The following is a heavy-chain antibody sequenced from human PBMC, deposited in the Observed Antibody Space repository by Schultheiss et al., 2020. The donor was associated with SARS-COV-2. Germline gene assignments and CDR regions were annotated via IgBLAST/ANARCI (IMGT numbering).Heavy chain of an antibody. CDR1: GGSISSYY. CDR2: INHSGST. D-gene: IGHD1-26*01. CDR3: ASESGSGSYDY. V-gene: IGHV4-34*01. J-gene: IGHJ4*02. Sequence: ESLKISCTVSGGSISSYYWSWIRQPPGKGLEWIGEINHSGSTNCNPSLRGRVTMSVDTSKNQFSLRVRSVTAADTAVYHCASESGSGSYDYWGQGTLVTVSS.